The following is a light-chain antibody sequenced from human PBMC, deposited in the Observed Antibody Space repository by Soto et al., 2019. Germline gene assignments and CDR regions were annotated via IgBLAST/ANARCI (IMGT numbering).Light chain of an antibody. Sequence: QSALTQPASVSGSPGQSITISCTGTSSDVGGYNYVSWYQQHPGKAPKFMIYGVTNRPSGVSNRFSGSKSGNTASLTISGLQAEDEADYPCSSYLSTNTSHVFGTGTKLTVL. V-gene: IGLV2-14*01. CDR3: SSYLSTNTSHV. J-gene: IGLJ1*01. CDR1: SSDVGGYNY. CDR2: GVT.